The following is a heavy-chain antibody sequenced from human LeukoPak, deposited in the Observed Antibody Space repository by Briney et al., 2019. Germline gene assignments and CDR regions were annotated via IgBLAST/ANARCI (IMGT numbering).Heavy chain of an antibody. J-gene: IGHJ5*02. Sequence: SQTLTLTCTVSGGSISSGHYYWSWIRQPPGKGLEWIRGINHSGSTNYNPSLKSRVTMSVDKSKNKFSLKLSSVPAADTAVYYCARVDIVVVVADTMGSNWFDPWGQGTLVTVSS. D-gene: IGHD2-15*01. CDR3: ARVDIVVVVADTMGSNWFDP. CDR1: GGSISSGHYY. CDR2: INHSGST. V-gene: IGHV4-39*07.